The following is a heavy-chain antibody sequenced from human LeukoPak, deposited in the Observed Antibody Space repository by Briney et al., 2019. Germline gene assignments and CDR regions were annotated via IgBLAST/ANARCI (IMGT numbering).Heavy chain of an antibody. J-gene: IGHJ4*02. D-gene: IGHD3-3*01. V-gene: IGHV1-69*01. CDR3: ASGKEIGNYDFWSGTDY. Sequence: SVKVSCKASGGTFSSYAISWVRQAPGQGLEWMGGIIPIFGTANYAQKFQGRVTITADESTSTAYMELSSLRSEDTAVYYCASGKEIGNYDFWSGTDYWGQGTLVTVSS. CDR1: GGTFSSYA. CDR2: IIPIFGTA.